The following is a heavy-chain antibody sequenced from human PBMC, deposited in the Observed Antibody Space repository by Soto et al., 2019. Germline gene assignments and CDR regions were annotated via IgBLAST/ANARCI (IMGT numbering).Heavy chain of an antibody. CDR2: VYFGGST. J-gene: IGHJ4*02. CDR3: ARGPGGFGDFSLDY. Sequence: SETLSLTCTVSGGSIRSYYWSWILQPAGKGLEWIGRVYFGGSTNYSPSLKSRVTMSIDTSKNQFSMKMSSVTAADTAVYYCARGPGGFGDFSLDYWGQGTLVTV. V-gene: IGHV4-4*07. D-gene: IGHD3-10*01. CDR1: GGSIRSYY.